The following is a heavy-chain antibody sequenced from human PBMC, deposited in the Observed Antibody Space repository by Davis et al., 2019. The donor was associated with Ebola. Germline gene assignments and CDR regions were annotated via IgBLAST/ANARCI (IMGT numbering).Heavy chain of an antibody. CDR2: IRSKANSYAT. CDR3: TRGLYCSGGSCYSRAFDP. D-gene: IGHD2-15*01. J-gene: IGHJ5*02. V-gene: IGHV3-73*01. Sequence: PGGSLKISCAASGFTFSGSAMHWVRQASGKGLEWVGRIRSKANSYATAYAASVKGRFTISRDDSKNTAYLQMNSLKTEDTAVYYCTRGLYCSGGSCYSRAFDPWGQGTLVTVSS. CDR1: GFTFSGSA.